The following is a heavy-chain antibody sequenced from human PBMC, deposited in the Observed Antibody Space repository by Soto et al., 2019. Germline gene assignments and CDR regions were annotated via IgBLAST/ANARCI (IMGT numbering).Heavy chain of an antibody. J-gene: IGHJ5*01. CDR1: GDTFTSYY. D-gene: IGHD3-22*01. CDR2: INPSGCYT. Sequence: VKVSWSESGDTFTSYYMHLVRQAPGQGVEWMWIINPSGCYTSNAQKFQGRDTMTRDTSTSTVYMELSSLRSEDTAVYYCARGDSSGYKWWFDTWGPGTLVTVSS. CDR3: ARGDSSGYKWWFDT. V-gene: IGHV1-46*01.